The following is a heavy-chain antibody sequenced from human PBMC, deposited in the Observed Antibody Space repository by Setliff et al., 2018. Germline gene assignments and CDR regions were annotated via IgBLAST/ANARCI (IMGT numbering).Heavy chain of an antibody. Sequence: SETLSLTCTVSGGSISPYCWSWIRQPPGKGLEWIGYIYHNGNTNFNPSLKSRVNMSVDTSKNQIALNLKSVTAADTAAYYCARDRTAYSYGLDVWGQGTTVTVSS. CDR3: ARDRTAYSYGLDV. J-gene: IGHJ6*02. V-gene: IGHV4-59*01. CDR2: IYHNGNT. D-gene: IGHD5-18*01. CDR1: GGSISPYC.